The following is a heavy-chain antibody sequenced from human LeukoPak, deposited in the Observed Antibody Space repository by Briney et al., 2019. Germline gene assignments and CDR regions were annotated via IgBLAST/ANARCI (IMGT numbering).Heavy chain of an antibody. D-gene: IGHD6-19*01. V-gene: IGHV1-2*02. CDR1: GYTFTGYY. CDR3: ARPPQASSGWSDPFDY. J-gene: IGHJ4*02. Sequence: ASVKVSCKASGYTFTGYYMHWVRQAPGQGLEWMGWINPNSGGTNYAQKFQGRVTMTRDTSISTAYMELSRLRSDDTAVYYWARPPQASSGWSDPFDYWGQGTLVTVSS. CDR2: INPNSGGT.